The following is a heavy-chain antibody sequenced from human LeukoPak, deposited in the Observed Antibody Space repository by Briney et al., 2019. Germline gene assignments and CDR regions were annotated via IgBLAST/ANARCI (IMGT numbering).Heavy chain of an antibody. CDR2: ISSSSSTI. D-gene: IGHD3-22*01. CDR3: ARTTYYYDSSGYEFDY. CDR1: GFTFSSYS. J-gene: IGHJ4*02. Sequence: GGSLRLSCAASGFTFSSYSMNWVRQAPGKGLEWVSYISSSSSTIYYADSVKGRFTISRDNAKNSLYLQTNSLRAEDTAVYYCARTTYYYDSSGYEFDYWGQGTLVTVSS. V-gene: IGHV3-48*04.